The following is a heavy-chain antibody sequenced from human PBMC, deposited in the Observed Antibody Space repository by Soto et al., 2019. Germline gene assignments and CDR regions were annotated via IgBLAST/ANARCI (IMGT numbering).Heavy chain of an antibody. CDR2: TYYRSRWYS. CDR1: GDSVSSSSVA. CDR3: ARSEEDSDYYYYGLDV. V-gene: IGHV6-1*01. D-gene: IGHD2-15*01. Sequence: PSQTLSLTCVISGDSVSSSSVAWNCARQSPSRGLEWLGRTYYRSRWYSDFAVSVRGRIVINADTSKNQFSLQLNSVTPEDTAVYLCARSEEDSDYYYYGLDVWGQGTTVTVSS. J-gene: IGHJ6*02.